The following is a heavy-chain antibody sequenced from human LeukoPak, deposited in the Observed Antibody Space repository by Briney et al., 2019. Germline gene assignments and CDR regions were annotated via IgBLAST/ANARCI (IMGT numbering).Heavy chain of an antibody. D-gene: IGHD3-10*01. CDR2: IYHSGST. CDR1: GGSISSYY. V-gene: IGHV4-39*07. Sequence: SETLSLTCTVSGGSISSYYWGWIRQPPGKGLEWIGSIYHSGSTYYNPSLKSRVTISVDTSKNQFSLKLSSVTAADTAVYYCARDLGGGFGSGSYPNWFDPWGQGTLVTVSS. J-gene: IGHJ5*02. CDR3: ARDLGGGFGSGSYPNWFDP.